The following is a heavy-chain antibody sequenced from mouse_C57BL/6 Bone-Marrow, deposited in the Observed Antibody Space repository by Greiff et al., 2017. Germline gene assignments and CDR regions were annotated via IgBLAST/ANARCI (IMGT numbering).Heavy chain of an antibody. CDR2: ISYDGSN. D-gene: IGHD1-1*01. Sequence: EVKLQESGPGLVKPSQSLSLTCSVTGYSITSGYYWNWIRQFPGNKLEWMGYISYDGSNNYNPSLKNRISITRDTSKNQFFLKLNSVTTEDTATYYCASIDYYGSSYFDYWGQGTTLTVSS. CDR1: GYSITSGYY. V-gene: IGHV3-6*01. CDR3: ASIDYYGSSYFDY. J-gene: IGHJ2*01.